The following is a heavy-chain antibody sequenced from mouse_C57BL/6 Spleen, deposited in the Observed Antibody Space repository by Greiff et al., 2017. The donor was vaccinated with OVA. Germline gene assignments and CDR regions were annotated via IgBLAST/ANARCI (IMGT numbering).Heavy chain of an antibody. CDR2: ISSGSSTI. V-gene: IGHV5-17*01. Sequence: EVKLVESGGGLVKPGGSLKLSCAASGFTFSDYGMHWVRQAPEKGLEWVAYISSGSSTIYYADTVKGRFTISRDNAKNTLFLQMTSLRSEDTAIYYCARSSHWYFDVWGTGTTVTVSS. CDR1: GFTFSDYG. J-gene: IGHJ1*03. D-gene: IGHD1-1*01. CDR3: ARSSHWYFDV.